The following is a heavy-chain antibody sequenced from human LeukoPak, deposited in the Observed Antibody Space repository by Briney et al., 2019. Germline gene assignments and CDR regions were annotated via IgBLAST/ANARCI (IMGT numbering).Heavy chain of an antibody. V-gene: IGHV3-66*01. CDR2: IYSGGST. D-gene: IGHD4-17*01. Sequence: PGGSLRLSCAASGFTVSGNYMIWVRQAPGKGLEWVSVIYSGGSTYYADSVKGRFTISRDNSKNTLYLQMNSLRAEDTAVYYCARDRVDYGDYNWFDPWGQGTLVTVSS. CDR3: ARDRVDYGDYNWFDP. J-gene: IGHJ5*02. CDR1: GFTVSGNY.